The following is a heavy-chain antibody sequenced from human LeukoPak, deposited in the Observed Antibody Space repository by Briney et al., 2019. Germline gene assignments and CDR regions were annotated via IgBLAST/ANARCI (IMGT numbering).Heavy chain of an antibody. J-gene: IGHJ4*02. CDR3: ANAAEPGYFDY. V-gene: IGHV1-69*06. CDR1: GGTFSSYA. CDR2: IIPIFGTA. Sequence: SVKVSCTASGGTFSSYAISWVRQAPGQGLEWMGGIIPIFGTANYAQKFQGRVTTTADKSTSTAYMELSSLRSEDTAVYYCANAAEPGYFDYWGQGTLVTVSS. D-gene: IGHD6-25*01.